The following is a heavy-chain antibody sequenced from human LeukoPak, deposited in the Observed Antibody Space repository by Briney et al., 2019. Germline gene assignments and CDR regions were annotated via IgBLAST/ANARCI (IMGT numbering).Heavy chain of an antibody. D-gene: IGHD2-15*01. CDR1: GFTFSSYG. CDR2: VWYDGSKK. Sequence: PGGSLRLSCAASGFTFSSYGKHWVRQAPGKGLEWVAIVWYDGSKKYYADSVKGRFTISRDNSKNTLYLQMNSLRAEDTAVYYCARVYCSGNSCYGPFDYWGQGVLVTVSS. J-gene: IGHJ4*02. V-gene: IGHV3-33*01. CDR3: ARVYCSGNSCYGPFDY.